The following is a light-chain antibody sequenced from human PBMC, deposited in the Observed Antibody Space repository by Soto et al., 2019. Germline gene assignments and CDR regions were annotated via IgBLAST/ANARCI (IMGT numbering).Light chain of an antibody. Sequence: DIQMTQSPSTLSASVGDRVTITCRASQSISTWLAWYQLKPGKAPKLLMYKASSLESGVPSRFSGSGSGTEFTLTISSLQPDDFATYYCQQYNTYSSRTFGQGTKVDIK. CDR2: KAS. CDR1: QSISTW. CDR3: QQYNTYSSRT. J-gene: IGKJ1*01. V-gene: IGKV1-5*03.